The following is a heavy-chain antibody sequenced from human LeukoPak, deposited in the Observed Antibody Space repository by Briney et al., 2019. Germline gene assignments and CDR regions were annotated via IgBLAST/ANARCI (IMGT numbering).Heavy chain of an antibody. D-gene: IGHD6-19*01. V-gene: IGHV4-59*08. Sequence: PSETLSLTCTVSGGSISSYFWNWIRQPPGKGLEWIGSISYNGDTNYNPSLKTRVTVLLDTSKKLFSLKLSSVTAADTAVYYCASQTSGWFLDAFHVWARGHWSPSLQ. CDR1: GGSISSYF. CDR3: ASQTSGWFLDAFHV. CDR2: ISYNGDT. J-gene: IGHJ3*01.